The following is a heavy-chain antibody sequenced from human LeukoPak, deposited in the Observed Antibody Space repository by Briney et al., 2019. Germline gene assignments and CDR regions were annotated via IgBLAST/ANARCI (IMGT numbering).Heavy chain of an antibody. CDR2: INPNNGNT. D-gene: IGHD5-12*01. V-gene: IGHV1-18*01. J-gene: IGHJ4*02. CDR1: GYTFTRYG. CDR3: ARDASGTYDY. Sequence: ASVKVSCKASGYTFTRYGISWVRQAPGQGLEWMGWINPNNGNTNYVQKLQGRVTMTTDTSTSTAYMELRSLRSDDTAVYYCARDASGTYDYWGQGTLVTVSS.